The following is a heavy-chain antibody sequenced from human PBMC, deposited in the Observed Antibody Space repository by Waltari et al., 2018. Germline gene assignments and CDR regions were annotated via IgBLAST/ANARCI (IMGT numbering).Heavy chain of an antibody. CDR2: LYHIGTT. CDR3: ARAMRYYDILTGPSDALDI. CDR1: GGSLTSSSYY. J-gene: IGHJ3*02. Sequence: QLHLQESGPGLVKPSATLSLTSTVSGGSLTSSSYYRDLLRQSPGKGLEWIGHLYHIGTTFYNPSLKSRVTMSLDPSKNQFSLKLSSVTAADTAVYYCARAMRYYDILTGPSDALDIWGQGTMVTVSS. V-gene: IGHV4-39*07. D-gene: IGHD3-9*01.